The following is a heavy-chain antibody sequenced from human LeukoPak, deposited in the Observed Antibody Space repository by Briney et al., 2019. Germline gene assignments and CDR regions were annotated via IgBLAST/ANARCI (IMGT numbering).Heavy chain of an antibody. Sequence: SVKVSCKASGGTFSSYAISWVRQAPGQGLEWMGRIIPIFGTANYAQKFQGRVTITTDESTSTAYMELSSLRSEDTAVYYCARGHSYDLYYYYYMDVWGKGTTVTVSS. CDR3: ARGHSYDLYYYYYMDV. CDR2: IIPIFGTA. D-gene: IGHD5-18*01. CDR1: GGTFSSYA. J-gene: IGHJ6*03. V-gene: IGHV1-69*05.